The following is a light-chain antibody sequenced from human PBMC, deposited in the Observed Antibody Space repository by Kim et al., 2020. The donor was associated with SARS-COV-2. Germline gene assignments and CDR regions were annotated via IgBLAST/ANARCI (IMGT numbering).Light chain of an antibody. CDR3: KQYDTYWT. J-gene: IGKJ3*01. V-gene: IGKV1-5*03. Sequence: DIQMTQSPSTLLALVGNRATITGRASQSVHGRLAWYQQKPGKAPKLLIYQASKLASGVPSRFSGSGSGTDFTLTISNLQPDDSAIYYCKQYDTYWTFGPGRKVDIK. CDR2: QAS. CDR1: QSVHGR.